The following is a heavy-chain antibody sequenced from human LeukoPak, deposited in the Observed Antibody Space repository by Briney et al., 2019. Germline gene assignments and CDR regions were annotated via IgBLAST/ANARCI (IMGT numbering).Heavy chain of an antibody. V-gene: IGHV4-34*01. J-gene: IGHJ4*02. D-gene: IGHD3-3*01. CDR2: INHSGST. Sequence: SETLSLTCAVYGGSFSGYYWSWIRQPPGKGLEWIGEINHSGSTNYNPSFKSRVTISVDTSKNQFSLKLSSVTAADTAVYYCAREPLRRDYDFWSGYYTTEFDYWGQGTLVTVSS. CDR3: AREPLRRDYDFWSGYYTTEFDY. CDR1: GGSFSGYY.